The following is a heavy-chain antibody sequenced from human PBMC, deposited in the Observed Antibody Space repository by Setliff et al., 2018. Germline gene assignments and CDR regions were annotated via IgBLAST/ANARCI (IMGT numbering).Heavy chain of an antibody. Sequence: ASVKVSCKASGYTFISYGISWLRQAPGQGFEWMGWISTNNGKTEYSQKVQGRVTMTTDRSTSTIYMELRSLRSDDTAVYYCARDPVDGNYFMDVWGKGTTVTVSS. J-gene: IGHJ6*03. CDR3: ARDPVDGNYFMDV. CDR1: GYTFISYG. V-gene: IGHV1-18*01. CDR2: ISTNNGKT. D-gene: IGHD1-1*01.